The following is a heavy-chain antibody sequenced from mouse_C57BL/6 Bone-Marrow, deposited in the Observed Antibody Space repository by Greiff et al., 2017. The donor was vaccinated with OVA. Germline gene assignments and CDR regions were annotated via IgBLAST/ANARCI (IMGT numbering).Heavy chain of an antibody. D-gene: IGHD2-1*01. CDR2: ISSGSSTI. Sequence: EVQLVESGGGLVKPGGSLKLSCAASGFTFSDYGMHWVRQAPEKGLEWVAYISSGSSTIYYADTVKGRFTISRDNAKNTLFLQMTSLRSEDTAMYYYEWGNYGNFYWDFEVWGTGTTVTVSS. CDR3: EWGNYGNFYWDFEV. CDR1: GFTFSDYG. V-gene: IGHV5-17*01. J-gene: IGHJ1*03.